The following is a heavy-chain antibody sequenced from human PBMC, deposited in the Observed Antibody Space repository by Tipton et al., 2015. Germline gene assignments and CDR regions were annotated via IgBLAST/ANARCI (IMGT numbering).Heavy chain of an antibody. CDR1: GGSISSTNW. V-gene: IGHV4-4*02. D-gene: IGHD2-15*01. Sequence: TLSLTCAVSGGSISSTNWWTWVRQPPGKGLEWIGEISQSGNTNYNPSLKSRVTISADKSKNQFSLNLKSVTAADTAVYYCADPLYCSGGGCYPSGYWGQGTLVTVSS. CDR3: ADPLYCSGGGCYPSGY. CDR2: ISQSGNT. J-gene: IGHJ4*02.